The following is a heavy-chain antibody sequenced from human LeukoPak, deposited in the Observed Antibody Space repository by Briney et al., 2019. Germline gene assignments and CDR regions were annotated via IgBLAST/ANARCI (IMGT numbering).Heavy chain of an antibody. Sequence: GASVKVSCRASGGTFSSYAISWVRQAPGQGLEWMGGIIPVFGTANYAQKFQGRVTITTDESTSTAYMELSSLRSEDTAVYYCARDFRTPPHTAMVYYYYYYMDVWGKGTTVTVSS. J-gene: IGHJ6*03. CDR2: IIPVFGTA. CDR3: ARDFRTPPHTAMVYYYYYYMDV. CDR1: GGTFSSYA. V-gene: IGHV1-69*05. D-gene: IGHD5-18*01.